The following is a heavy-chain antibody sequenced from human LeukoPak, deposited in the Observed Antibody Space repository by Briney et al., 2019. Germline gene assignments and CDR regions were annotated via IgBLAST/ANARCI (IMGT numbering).Heavy chain of an antibody. CDR1: GFNFGVVA. V-gene: IGHV3-49*03. CDR3: ARERAGDVDY. CDR2: IRHREYGGTA. Sequence: GGSLRLSCSPSGFNFGVVAMDEIHQAPRKGVPWVGFIRHREYGGTAEYAASVNGRFAISRDDSKSIVYLQMNDLRTEDTGVYYCARERAGDVDYWGLGTLVIVTS. J-gene: IGHJ4*02.